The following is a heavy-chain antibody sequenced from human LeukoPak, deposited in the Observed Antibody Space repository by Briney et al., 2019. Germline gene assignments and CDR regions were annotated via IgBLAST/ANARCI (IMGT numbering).Heavy chain of an antibody. CDR2: ISYDGSNK. CDR3: AKDTLWFGAPGYYGMDV. V-gene: IGHV3-30*18. Sequence: GGSLRLSCAASGFTFSSYGMHWVRQAPGKGLEWVAVISYDGSNKYYADSVKGRFTISRDNSKNTLYLQMNSLRAEDTAIYYCAKDTLWFGAPGYYGMDVWGQGTTVTVSS. D-gene: IGHD3-10*01. CDR1: GFTFSSYG. J-gene: IGHJ6*02.